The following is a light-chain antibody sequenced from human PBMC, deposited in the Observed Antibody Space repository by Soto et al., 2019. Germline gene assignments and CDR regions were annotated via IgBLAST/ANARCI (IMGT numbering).Light chain of an antibody. CDR3: QSYDSSLSAYV. V-gene: IGLV1-40*01. Sequence: QSVLAQPPSVSGAPGQKVTISCTGSSSNIGAGYDLHWYQQLPGTAPKLLLYGNSNRPSGVPDRFSGSKSGTSASLAITGLHAEDEADYYCQSYDSSLSAYVFGTGTKLTVL. J-gene: IGLJ1*01. CDR1: SSNIGAGYD. CDR2: GNS.